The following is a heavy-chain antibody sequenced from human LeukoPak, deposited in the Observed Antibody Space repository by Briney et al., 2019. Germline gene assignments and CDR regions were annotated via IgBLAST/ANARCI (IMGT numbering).Heavy chain of an antibody. CDR3: ARLNSNNFDS. V-gene: IGHV3-30-3*01. Sequence: PGGSLRLSCAASGFTFSTYAMRWVRQAPGKGLEWVAVISYDGSNEYYADSVKGRFTISRDNSKNTLSLQMNSLRAADTAVYYCARLNSNNFDSWGQGTLVTVSS. CDR2: ISYDGSNE. J-gene: IGHJ4*02. D-gene: IGHD4-11*01. CDR1: GFTFSTYA.